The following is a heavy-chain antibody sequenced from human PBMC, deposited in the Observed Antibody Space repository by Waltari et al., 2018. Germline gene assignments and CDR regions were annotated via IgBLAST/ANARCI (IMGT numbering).Heavy chain of an antibody. CDR2: MIPTYGTP. Sequence: QVQLVQSGAEVKKPGSSVKVSCKASGGAFGSYAITWVRQAPGHGLEWVGGMIPTYGTPNCPQNFQGRFTFPAAESPTTAYMELTSLKSEDTAIYYGARRNLGYAFDIWGQGTLVTVSS. J-gene: IGHJ3*02. CDR1: GGAFGSYA. CDR3: ARRNLGYAFDI. D-gene: IGHD1-26*01. V-gene: IGHV1-69*12.